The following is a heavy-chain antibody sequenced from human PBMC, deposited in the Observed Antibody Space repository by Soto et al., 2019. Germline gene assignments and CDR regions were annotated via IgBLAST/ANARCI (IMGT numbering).Heavy chain of an antibody. CDR3: ARESHDILAGPPWVWYFDL. D-gene: IGHD3-9*01. CDR1: GGSFRGYY. Sequence: QVQLQQWGAGPLRPLETLSLTCGVSGGSFRGYYWAWIRQSPGKGLEWIGEINDRGSINYNPSLKSRVRISVDTSKKHYSLKLRSVTAADTAVYYCARESHDILAGPPWVWYFDLWGRGTLVTVSS. J-gene: IGHJ2*01. V-gene: IGHV4-34*01. CDR2: INDRGSI.